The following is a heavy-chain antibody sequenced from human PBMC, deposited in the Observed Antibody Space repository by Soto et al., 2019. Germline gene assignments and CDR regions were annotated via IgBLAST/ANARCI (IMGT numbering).Heavy chain of an antibody. V-gene: IGHV1-69*01. Sequence: QVQLVQSGAEVKKPGSSVKVSCKASGGSFSNFVISWVRQAPGQGLEWMGGIIPNFGTTNYAQKFQGKVTITADETTRTAYLELSGLTSAATSVYYCVSDIGGGAKVRNWGEGTLVTVSS. CDR1: GGSFSNFV. J-gene: IGHJ4*02. CDR2: IIPNFGTT. CDR3: VSDIGGGAKVRN. D-gene: IGHD3-16*01.